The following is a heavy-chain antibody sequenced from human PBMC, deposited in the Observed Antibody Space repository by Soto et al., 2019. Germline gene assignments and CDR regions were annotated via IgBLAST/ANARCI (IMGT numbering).Heavy chain of an antibody. CDR2: ISISKGKT. J-gene: IGHJ6*02. V-gene: IGHV1-18*01. CDR3: ARKGYIGNFGLDV. D-gene: IGHD5-12*01. Sequence: GASVKFCCKAYGYTLLNYDVAWVRRAPGQGLEWMGWISISKGKTYYQQSLQGRVTMTTDTAKTTAYMEVRSLSSDDTAVYYCARKGYIGNFGLDVWGQGTTVTVSS. CDR1: GYTLLNYD.